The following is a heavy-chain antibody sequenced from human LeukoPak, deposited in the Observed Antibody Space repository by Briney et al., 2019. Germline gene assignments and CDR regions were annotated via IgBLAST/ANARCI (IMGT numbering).Heavy chain of an antibody. CDR1: GYRFSNYW. J-gene: IGHJ4*02. V-gene: IGHV5-51*01. CDR3: ARPMVIRRIGGYSYGLDFDY. D-gene: IGHD5-18*01. CDR2: IYPGDSDT. Sequence: GESLKISCKGSGYRFSNYWIGWVRQMPGKGLEWMGIIYPGDSDTRYSPSFQGQVTISADKSISTAYLQWSSLKASDTAMYYCARPMVIRRIGGYSYGLDFDYWGQGTLVTVSS.